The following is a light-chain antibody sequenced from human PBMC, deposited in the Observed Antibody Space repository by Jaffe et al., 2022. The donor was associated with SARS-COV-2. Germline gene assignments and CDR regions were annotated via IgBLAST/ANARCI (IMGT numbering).Light chain of an antibody. CDR3: QQYGSSFFT. V-gene: IGKV3-20*01. Sequence: ENVLTQSPGTLSLSPGERATLSCRASQSVNSNYLAWYQQKPGQAPRLLIYGASSRATGIPDRFSGSGSGTDFTLTISRLEPEDFAVYYCQQYGSSFFTFGPGTKVHIK. J-gene: IGKJ3*01. CDR1: QSVNSNY. CDR2: GAS.